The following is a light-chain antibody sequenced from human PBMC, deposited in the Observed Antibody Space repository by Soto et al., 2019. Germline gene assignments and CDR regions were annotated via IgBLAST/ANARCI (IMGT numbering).Light chain of an antibody. V-gene: IGLV2-11*01. J-gene: IGLJ1*01. CDR1: SSDVGGYNY. Sequence: QSALTQPRSVSGSPGQSVTISCTGTSSDVGGYNYVSWYQQHPGKAPKLMIYDVSKRPSGVPDRFSGSKSGNTASLTISGLQAEDEADYYCCSYAGRYVYVFGTGNKLTVL. CDR3: CSYAGRYVYV. CDR2: DVS.